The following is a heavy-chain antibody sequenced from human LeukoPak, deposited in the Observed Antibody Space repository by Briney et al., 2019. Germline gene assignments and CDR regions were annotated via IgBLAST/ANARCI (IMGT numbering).Heavy chain of an antibody. J-gene: IGHJ4*02. Sequence: GGSLRLSCAASEFIFSGYWMSWVRQAPGKGLEWVANIKQDGSEKQYVDSVRGRFTISRDNAKNSLYLQMNSLRVEDTAVYYCARDGFVGAADYWGQGTLVTVSS. CDR2: IKQDGSEK. CDR1: EFIFSGYW. V-gene: IGHV3-7*01. D-gene: IGHD6-13*01. CDR3: ARDGFVGAADY.